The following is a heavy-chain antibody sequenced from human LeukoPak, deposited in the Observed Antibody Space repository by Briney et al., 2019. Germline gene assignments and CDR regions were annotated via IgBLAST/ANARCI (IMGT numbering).Heavy chain of an antibody. CDR3: ARGSLFPYAFDI. J-gene: IGHJ3*02. V-gene: IGHV5-51*01. CDR1: GYNFTNSC. CDR2: IYPNDSDT. Sequence: GESLKISCGGSGYNFTNSCIAWVRQMPGKGLDWMGIIYPNDSDTRYSPSFQGQVTISADKSISTAYLQWSSLEASDTAMYYCARGSLFPYAFDIWGQGTMVTVSS.